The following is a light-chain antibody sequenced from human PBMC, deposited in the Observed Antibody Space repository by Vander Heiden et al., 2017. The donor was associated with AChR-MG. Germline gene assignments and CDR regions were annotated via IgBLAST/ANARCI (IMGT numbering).Light chain of an antibody. CDR3: LQYNDWPRT. V-gene: IGKV3-15*01. J-gene: IGKJ1*01. CDR2: DAS. CDR1: QKVSSN. Sequence: EVVMTQSPATLSVSPGERATLSCRPSQKVSSNLAWFQQKAGQPPRLLIYDASTRATGIPARVSGSGSGTEFTLTISSLQPEDSAVYYCLQYNDWPRTFGQGTKVEIK.